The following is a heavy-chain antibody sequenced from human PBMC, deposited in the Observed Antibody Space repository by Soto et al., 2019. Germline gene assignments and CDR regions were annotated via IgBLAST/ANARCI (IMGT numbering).Heavy chain of an antibody. Sequence: SETLSLTCTVSGGSISSYCWSWLRQPPGKGLEWIGYIYYSGSTNYNPSLNSRVTISVDTSKNQFSLKLSSVTAADTAVYYCARDSINCSSTSCYVGWFDPWGQGTLVTV. CDR1: GGSISSYC. CDR3: ARDSINCSSTSCYVGWFDP. J-gene: IGHJ5*02. D-gene: IGHD2-2*01. CDR2: IYYSGST. V-gene: IGHV4-59*01.